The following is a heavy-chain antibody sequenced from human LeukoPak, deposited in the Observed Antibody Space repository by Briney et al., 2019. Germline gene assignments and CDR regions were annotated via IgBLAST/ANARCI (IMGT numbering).Heavy chain of an antibody. Sequence: PGGSLRLSCAASGFTFSNYSMNWVRQAPGKGLEWVSSISSSSSYIFYADSVKGRFTISRDNPKNSLYLQMNSLRAEDTAVYYCARLRGYSYGYADYWGRGTLVTVSS. D-gene: IGHD5-18*01. V-gene: IGHV3-21*01. CDR3: ARLRGYSYGYADY. CDR1: GFTFSNYS. J-gene: IGHJ4*02. CDR2: ISSSSSYI.